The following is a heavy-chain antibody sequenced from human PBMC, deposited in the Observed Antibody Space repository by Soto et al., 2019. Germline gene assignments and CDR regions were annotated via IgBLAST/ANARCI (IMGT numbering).Heavy chain of an antibody. D-gene: IGHD4-17*01. CDR1: GGSISSYY. CDR3: AREDNQDYASVYVDY. Sequence: SETLSLTCTVSGGSISSYYWSWIRQPPGKGLEWIGYIYYSGSTNYNPSLKSRVTISVDTSKNQFSLKLSSVTAADTAVYYCAREDNQDYASVYVDYWGQGTLGTVSS. CDR2: IYYSGST. J-gene: IGHJ4*02. V-gene: IGHV4-59*01.